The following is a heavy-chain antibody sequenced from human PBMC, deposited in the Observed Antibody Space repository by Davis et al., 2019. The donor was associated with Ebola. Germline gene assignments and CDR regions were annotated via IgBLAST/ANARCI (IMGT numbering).Heavy chain of an antibody. J-gene: IGHJ4*02. CDR1: GGSFSGYY. CDR2: INHSGST. V-gene: IGHV4-34*01. D-gene: IGHD2-8*02. CDR3: ARDGSCTGGVCYDYYFDY. Sequence: SQTLSLTCAVYGGSFSGYYWSWIRQPPGKGLEWIGEINHSGSTNYNPSLKSRVTISVDTSKNQFSLKLSSVTAADTAVYYCARDGSCTGGVCYDYYFDYWGQGTLVTVSS.